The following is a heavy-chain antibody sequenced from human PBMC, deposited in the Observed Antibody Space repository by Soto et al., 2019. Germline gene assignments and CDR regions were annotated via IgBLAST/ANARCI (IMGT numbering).Heavy chain of an antibody. Sequence: SETLSLTCAVYGGSFSGYYWSWIRQPPGKGLEWIGEINHSGSTNYNPSLKSRVTISVDTSKNQFSLKLSSVTAADTAVYYCARGPYGSGSYFDYWGQEPWSPSPQ. J-gene: IGHJ4*01. CDR1: GGSFSGYY. D-gene: IGHD3-10*01. CDR2: INHSGST. CDR3: ARGPYGSGSYFDY. V-gene: IGHV4-34*01.